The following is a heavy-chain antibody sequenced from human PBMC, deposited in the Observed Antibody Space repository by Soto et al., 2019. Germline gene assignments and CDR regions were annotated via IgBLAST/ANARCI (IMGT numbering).Heavy chain of an antibody. J-gene: IGHJ5*02. V-gene: IGHV4-59*01. D-gene: IGHD1-20*01. CDR1: GGSISSYY. Sequence: QVQLQESGPGLVKPSETLSLTCTVSGGSISSYYWSWIRQPPGKGLEWIGYIYYSGSTNYNPSLKSRVTISVDTYKNQFSLKLSSVTSADTAVYYCARVWPVYNWNGGWFDPWGQGTLVTVSS. CDR2: IYYSGST. CDR3: ARVWPVYNWNGGWFDP.